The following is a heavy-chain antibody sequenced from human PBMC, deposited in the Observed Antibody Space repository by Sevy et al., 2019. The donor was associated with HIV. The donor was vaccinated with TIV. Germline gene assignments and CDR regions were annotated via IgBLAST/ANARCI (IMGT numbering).Heavy chain of an antibody. CDR2: IWYDGSSK. CDR1: GFTFSSYG. J-gene: IGHJ4*02. V-gene: IGHV3-33*01. CDR3: ASGAYYYASRTENFDY. Sequence: GESLKISCAASGFTFSSYGMHWVRQAPGKGLEWVALIWYDGSSKYYADTVKGRFHISRDNSKNTLYLQMNSLRAEDTAVYYCASGAYYYASRTENFDYWGQGTLVTVSS. D-gene: IGHD3-10*01.